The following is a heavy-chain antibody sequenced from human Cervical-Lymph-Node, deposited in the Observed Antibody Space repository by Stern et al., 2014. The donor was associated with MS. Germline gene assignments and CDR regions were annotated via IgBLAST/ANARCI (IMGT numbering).Heavy chain of an antibody. V-gene: IGHV4-39*01. CDR2: IYYSGTT. CDR3: ARVSVFYDAFDF. Sequence: VQLVESGPGLVKPSETLSLNCTVSGASISSGSSYWGWIRQPPGQGLDWIGIIYYSGTTYYNPSLESRVNISVDTSKNQFSLKLTSGTATDTGRYYCARVSVFYDAFDFWGQGTGVTVSS. J-gene: IGHJ3*01. D-gene: IGHD3-3*01. CDR1: GASISSGSSY.